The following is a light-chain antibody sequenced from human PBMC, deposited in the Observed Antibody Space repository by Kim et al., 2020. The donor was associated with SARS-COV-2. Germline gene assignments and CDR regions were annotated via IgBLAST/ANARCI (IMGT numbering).Light chain of an antibody. Sequence: SPGQTATPSGRASQSVSSTSAWYQHTPGQPPSLLIYGASTRATGIPARFSGSGSGTEFTLTISSLQSEDFAVYYCQQYNNWPMYTFGQGTKLQI. CDR3: QQYNNWPMYT. CDR2: GAS. J-gene: IGKJ2*01. CDR1: QSVSST. V-gene: IGKV3-15*01.